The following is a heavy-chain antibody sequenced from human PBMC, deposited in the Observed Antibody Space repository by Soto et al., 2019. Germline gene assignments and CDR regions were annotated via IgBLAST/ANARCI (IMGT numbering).Heavy chain of an antibody. CDR3: ARGPRIAAAGTAPIHFDY. D-gene: IGHD6-13*01. J-gene: IGHJ4*02. CDR2: INHSGST. Sequence: QVQLQQWGAGLLKPSETLSLTCAVYGGSFSGYYWSWIRQPPGQGLEWIGEINHSGSTNYNPSLKSRVTISLDTSKNQFSLKLSSVTAADTAVYYCARGPRIAAAGTAPIHFDYWGQGILVTVSS. CDR1: GGSFSGYY. V-gene: IGHV4-34*01.